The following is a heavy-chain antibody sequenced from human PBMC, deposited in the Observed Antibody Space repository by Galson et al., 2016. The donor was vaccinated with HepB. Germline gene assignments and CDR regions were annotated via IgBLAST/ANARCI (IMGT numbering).Heavy chain of an antibody. CDR1: GFTFAAYS. D-gene: IGHD2-21*02. CDR3: VRGHGGDWRDYYGVDV. V-gene: IGHV1-3*01. J-gene: IGHJ6*02. CDR2: INAGTGIT. Sequence: SCKASGFTFAAYSLHWVRQAPGQRLEWLGWINAGTGITKYSQKFRDRVTITRDTSANTVYLDMTSLRSEDTAVFYCVRGHGGDWRDYYGVDVWGQGTTVTVSS.